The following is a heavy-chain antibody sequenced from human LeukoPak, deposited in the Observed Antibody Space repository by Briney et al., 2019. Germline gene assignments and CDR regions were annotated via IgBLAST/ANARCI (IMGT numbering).Heavy chain of an antibody. CDR2: INPNSGGT. D-gene: IGHD2-21*02. CDR1: GYTFSGYY. J-gene: IGHJ4*02. Sequence: GASVKVSCKAFGYTFSGYYMHWARQAPGQGLEWVGWINPNSGGTNYAQKFQGRVTMTRDTSISTAYMELSRLLSGDTAVYYCARGKTMVYCGGDCYRFDNWGQGTLVTVSS. V-gene: IGHV1-2*02. CDR3: ARGKTMVYCGGDCYRFDN.